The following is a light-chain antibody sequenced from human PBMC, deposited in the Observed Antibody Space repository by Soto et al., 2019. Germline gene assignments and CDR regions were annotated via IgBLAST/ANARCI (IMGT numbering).Light chain of an antibody. V-gene: IGLV2-14*01. J-gene: IGLJ1*01. CDR1: SSDVGGYNY. CDR2: EVS. CDR3: SSYTSSSTGVYV. Sequence: QSALTQPASVSGSPGQSITISCTGTSSDVGGYNYVSWYRQHPGKAPKLMIYEVSNRPSGVSNRFSGSKSGNTASLTISGLQAEDEADYYCSSYTSSSTGVYVFGTGTKVTVL.